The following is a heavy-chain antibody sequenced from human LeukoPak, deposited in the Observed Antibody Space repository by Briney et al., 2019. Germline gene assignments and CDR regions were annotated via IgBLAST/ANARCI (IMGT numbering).Heavy chain of an antibody. Sequence: ASVKVSCKASGGTFSSYAISWVRQAPGQGLEWMGWINPNSGGTNYAQKFQGRVTMTRDTSISTAYMELSRLRSDDTAVYYCARDREETCYYDSSGYYDYWGQGTLVTVSS. D-gene: IGHD3-22*01. CDR3: ARDREETCYYDSSGYYDY. CDR1: GGTFSSYA. J-gene: IGHJ4*02. CDR2: INPNSGGT. V-gene: IGHV1-2*02.